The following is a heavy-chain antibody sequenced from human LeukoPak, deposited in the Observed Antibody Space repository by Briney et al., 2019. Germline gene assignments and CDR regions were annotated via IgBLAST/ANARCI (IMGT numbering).Heavy chain of an antibody. V-gene: IGHV3-23*01. CDR3: AKDYYYDSSGYPGGAFDI. CDR2: ISGSGGST. CDR1: GFTFSSYA. J-gene: IGHJ3*02. Sequence: GGSLRLSCAASGFTFSSYAMSWVRQAPGKGLDWVSVISGSGGSTYYADSVKGRFTISRDNSKNTLYLQMNSLRAEDTAVYYCAKDYYYDSSGYPGGAFDIWGQGTMVTVSS. D-gene: IGHD3-22*01.